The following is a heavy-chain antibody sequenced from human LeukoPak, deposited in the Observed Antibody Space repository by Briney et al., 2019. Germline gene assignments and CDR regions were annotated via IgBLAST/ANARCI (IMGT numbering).Heavy chain of an antibody. D-gene: IGHD2-21*01. CDR3: ARDRRRGIDAFDI. CDR2: ISSSSSTI. J-gene: IGHJ3*02. Sequence: GGSLRLSCAASGFTFSSCSMTWVRQAPGKGLEWVSYISSSSSTIYYADSVKGRFNISRDNAKNSLCLQMNSLRAEDTAVYYCARDRRRGIDAFDIWGQGTMVTVSS. CDR1: GFTFSSCS. V-gene: IGHV3-48*01.